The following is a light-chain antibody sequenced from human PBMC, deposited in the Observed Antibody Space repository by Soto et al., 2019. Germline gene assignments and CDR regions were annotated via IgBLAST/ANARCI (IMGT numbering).Light chain of an antibody. Sequence: DIQMTQSPSTLSGSVGDRVTITCRASQTISSWLAWYQQKPGKAPKLLIYDASSLESGVPSRFSGTRSGTEFTLTISSLQPDDFATYYCQQYNSYSWTFGQGTKVVIK. V-gene: IGKV1-5*01. CDR2: DAS. CDR1: QTISSW. J-gene: IGKJ1*01. CDR3: QQYNSYSWT.